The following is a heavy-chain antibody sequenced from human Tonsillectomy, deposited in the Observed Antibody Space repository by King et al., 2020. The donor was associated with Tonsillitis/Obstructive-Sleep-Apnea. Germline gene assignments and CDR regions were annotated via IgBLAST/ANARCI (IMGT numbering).Heavy chain of an antibody. D-gene: IGHD5-18*01. CDR1: GFTFGDYA. V-gene: IGHV3-49*04. Sequence: VQLVESGGGLVQPGRSLRLSCTASGFTFGDYAMSWVRQAPGKGLEWVGFIRSKAYGGTTKYAAFVKGRFTIARDESKSIAYLQMNSLKTEDTDVYYCAKVPYRGGIFFFDYWGQGTLVSVSS. CDR2: IRSKAYGGTT. CDR3: AKVPYRGGIFFFDY. J-gene: IGHJ4*02.